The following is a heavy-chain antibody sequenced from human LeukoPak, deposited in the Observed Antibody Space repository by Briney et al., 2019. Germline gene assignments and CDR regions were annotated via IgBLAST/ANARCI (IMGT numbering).Heavy chain of an antibody. J-gene: IGHJ5*02. V-gene: IGHV4-34*01. Sequence: PSETLSLTCAVHGGSFSGYYWSWIRQPPGKGLEWIGEINHSGSTNYNPSLKSRVTISVDTSKNQFSLKLSSVTAADTAVYYCARVLRTIFGVARRFDPWGQGTLVTVSS. D-gene: IGHD3-3*01. CDR1: GGSFSGYY. CDR2: INHSGST. CDR3: ARVLRTIFGVARRFDP.